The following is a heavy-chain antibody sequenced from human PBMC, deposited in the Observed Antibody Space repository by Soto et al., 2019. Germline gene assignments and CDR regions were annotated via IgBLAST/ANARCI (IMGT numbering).Heavy chain of an antibody. J-gene: IGHJ4*02. CDR1: GVSISSDKW. Sequence: QVQLQESGPGLVKPSGTLSLTCAVSGVSISSDKWWSWVRKPPGKGLEWIGEIHHTRGNNYNPSLKSRVTMSVDESKNHFSLKLSSVTAADTAVYYCARGGDWKFDYWGQGALVTVSS. CDR3: ARGGDWKFDY. CDR2: IHHTRGN. D-gene: IGHD2-21*02. V-gene: IGHV4-4*02.